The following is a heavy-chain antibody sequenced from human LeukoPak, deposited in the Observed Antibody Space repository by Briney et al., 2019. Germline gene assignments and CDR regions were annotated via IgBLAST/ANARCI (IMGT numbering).Heavy chain of an antibody. D-gene: IGHD3-10*01. CDR2: ISGSGGST. V-gene: IGHV3-23*01. CDR1: GFTFSSYA. Sequence: TGGPLRLSCAASGFTFSSYAMSWVRQAPGKGLEWVSAISGSGGSTYYADSVKGRFTISRDNSKNTLYLQMNSLRAEDMAVYYCAKVVVRGVTVYYFDYWGQGTLVTVSS. J-gene: IGHJ4*02. CDR3: AKVVVRGVTVYYFDY.